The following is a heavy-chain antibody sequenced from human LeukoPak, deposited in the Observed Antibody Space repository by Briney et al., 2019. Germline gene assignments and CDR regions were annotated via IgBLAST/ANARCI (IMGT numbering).Heavy chain of an antibody. Sequence: ASEKVSCKASGYNFTGYLIHWVRQAPGQGLEWMGWVDPKRGVTRYAQKFQGRVTLTRDTSISTLYMELTSLRSDDTAVYFCARFGEDGDDMDVWGEGTTVIVSS. CDR2: VDPKRGVT. J-gene: IGHJ6*03. D-gene: IGHD3-16*01. CDR1: GYNFTGYL. CDR3: ARFGEDGDDMDV. V-gene: IGHV1-2*02.